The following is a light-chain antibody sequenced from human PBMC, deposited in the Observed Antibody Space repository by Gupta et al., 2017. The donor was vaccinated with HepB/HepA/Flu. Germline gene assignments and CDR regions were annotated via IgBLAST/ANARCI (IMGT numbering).Light chain of an antibody. J-gene: IGLJ1*01. V-gene: IGLV2-23*02. Sequence: QSALTPPASVSGSPGPSITISCTGTSSNVGSYNLVSWYQQHPGKARKLMIYEVSKRPAGVASRFSGSKSGNTASLTISGHQAEDEADYYCCSDAGSGTYVFGTGNKVTVL. CDR2: EVS. CDR1: SSNVGSYNL. CDR3: CSDAGSGTYV.